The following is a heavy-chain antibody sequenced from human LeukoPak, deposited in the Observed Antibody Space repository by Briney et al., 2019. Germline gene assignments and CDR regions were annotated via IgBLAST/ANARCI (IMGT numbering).Heavy chain of an antibody. D-gene: IGHD3-22*01. Sequence: GGSLRLSCVASGFTFSSYWMSWVRQAPGKGLEWVANIKEDGSDEYYVDSVKGRFTISRDNTKNSLYLQLNSLRAEDTAVYYCARERDSSGYYGDYWGQGTLVTVSS. V-gene: IGHV3-7*01. CDR3: ARERDSSGYYGDY. CDR1: GFTFSSYW. J-gene: IGHJ4*02. CDR2: IKEDGSDE.